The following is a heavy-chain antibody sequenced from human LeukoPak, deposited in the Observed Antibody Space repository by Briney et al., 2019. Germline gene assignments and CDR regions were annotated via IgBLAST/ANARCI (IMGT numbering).Heavy chain of an antibody. CDR3: ARNSYPAVAGFSNWFDP. CDR2: IHPNTGAT. D-gene: IGHD6-19*01. Sequence: GASVKVSCKASGYTFTGYNIHWVRQAPGQGPEWMARIHPNTGATHFAQKFQGRVAVTTDTSSNTVYMDLSRLTSDDTAVYYCARNSYPAVAGFSNWFDPWGQGTLVTVSS. V-gene: IGHV1-2*06. CDR1: GYTFTGYN. J-gene: IGHJ5*02.